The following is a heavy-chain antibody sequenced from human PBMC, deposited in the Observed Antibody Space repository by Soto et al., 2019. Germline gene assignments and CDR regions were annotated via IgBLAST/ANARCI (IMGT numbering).Heavy chain of an antibody. CDR2: IIPIFGTA. D-gene: IGHD2-2*01. CDR1: GGTFSSYA. V-gene: IGHV1-69*06. CDR3: ARGRIVVVPAAILQFYYYGMDV. J-gene: IGHJ6*02. Sequence: GASVKVSCKASGGTFSSYAISWVRQAPGQGLEWMGGIIPIFGTANYAQKFQGRVTITADKSTSTAYMELSSLRSEDTAVYYCARGRIVVVPAAILQFYYYGMDVWGQGTTVTVSS.